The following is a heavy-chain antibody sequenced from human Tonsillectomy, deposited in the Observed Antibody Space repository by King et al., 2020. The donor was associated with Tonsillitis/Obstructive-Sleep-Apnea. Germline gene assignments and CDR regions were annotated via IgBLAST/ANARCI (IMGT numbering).Heavy chain of an antibody. CDR3: ASYYDFWSGYPY. V-gene: IGHV4-59*01. Sequence: VQLQESGPGLGKPSETLSLTCTFFGCSIRMYYWSWIRQPPGQGLEWIGYIYYRGSTNTNPPLKSRVTISVDTSKNQFSLKLSSVTAADTAVYYCASYYDFWSGYPYWGQGTLVTVSS. J-gene: IGHJ4*02. CDR2: IYYRGST. CDR1: GCSIRMYY. D-gene: IGHD3-3*01.